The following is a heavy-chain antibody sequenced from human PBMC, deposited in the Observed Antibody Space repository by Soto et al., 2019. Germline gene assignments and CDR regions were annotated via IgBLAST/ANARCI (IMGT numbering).Heavy chain of an antibody. V-gene: IGHV3-23*01. D-gene: IGHD5-12*01. CDR2: ITGTASST. Sequence: EVQLLESGGGFVQPGGSLRLSCAASGFRFSDFAMTWVRQAPGRGLEWVSAITGTASSTYYADSVKGRFTISRDNSKNTPNLQINSQRAEDTAIYYCAKGAEGYVVSSLDSWGQGTLVTVSS. J-gene: IGHJ4*02. CDR3: AKGAEGYVVSSLDS. CDR1: GFRFSDFA.